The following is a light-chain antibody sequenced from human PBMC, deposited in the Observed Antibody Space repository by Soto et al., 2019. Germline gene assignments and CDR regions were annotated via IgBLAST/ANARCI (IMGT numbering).Light chain of an antibody. J-gene: IGKJ1*01. CDR2: LGS. V-gene: IGKV2-28*01. CDR3: MQALQTLWT. CDR1: QSLLHSNGYNY. Sequence: DIVMTQSPLSLSVTPGEPASISCRSSQSLLHSNGYNYLDWCLQKPGQSPQLLIYLGSNRASGVPDRFSGSGSGTDFTLKISRVEAEDVGVYYCMQALQTLWTFGQGTKVEIK.